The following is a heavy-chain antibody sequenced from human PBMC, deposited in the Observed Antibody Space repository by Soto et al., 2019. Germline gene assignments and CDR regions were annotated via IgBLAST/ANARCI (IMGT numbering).Heavy chain of an antibody. Sequence: EVQLVESGGGLIQPGGSLRLSCAASGFTVSRNYMSWVRQAPGKGLEWVSVTYSGGSTYYADSMKGPLTISRDNSKNTLYLHMNSLRAEDTAVYYCARGPHYSNLDYWGQGTLVTVSS. V-gene: IGHV3-53*01. CDR3: ARGPHYSNLDY. CDR2: TYSGGST. J-gene: IGHJ4*02. D-gene: IGHD4-4*01. CDR1: GFTVSRNY.